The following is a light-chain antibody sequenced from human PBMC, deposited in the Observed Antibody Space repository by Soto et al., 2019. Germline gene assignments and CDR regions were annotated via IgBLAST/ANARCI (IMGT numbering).Light chain of an antibody. CDR2: AAS. CDR3: HPSYRDPPIP. Sequence: IRRTQYTYSLSASVGGRITIPCRSSQSTSRYLNWYQQKVGKAPKVLIYAASSLQSGVPSRFSGSGSGTDFSLTISSLQPEDFATYYCHPSYRDPPIPSGQRRRLEIK. J-gene: IGKJ5*01. V-gene: IGKV1-39*01. CDR1: QSTSRY.